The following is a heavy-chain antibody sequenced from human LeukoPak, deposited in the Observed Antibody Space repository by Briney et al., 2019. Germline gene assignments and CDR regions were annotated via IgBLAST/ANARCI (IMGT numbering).Heavy chain of an antibody. D-gene: IGHD6-25*01. CDR1: GFTFRSYW. J-gene: IGHJ6*03. CDR3: ARARTLYSGSPAHMDV. Sequence: GGSLRLSCAASGFTFRSYWTSWVRQSPGKGLEWVASIRQDAIEEYYVDSVRGRFTISRDNAKNSLSLQMNSLRAEDTAIYYCARARTLYSGSPAHMDVWGKGTTVTVSS. V-gene: IGHV3-7*01. CDR2: IRQDAIEE.